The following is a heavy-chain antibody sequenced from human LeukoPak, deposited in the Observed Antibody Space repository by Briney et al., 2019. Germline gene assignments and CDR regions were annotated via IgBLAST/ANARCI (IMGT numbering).Heavy chain of an antibody. CDR3: ARGFGVVPAATFSYYYSVRDV. CDR2: IIPILGKA. J-gene: IGHJ6*02. CDR1: GGTFSSYA. Sequence: GASVKFSCKASGGTFSSYAISWVRQAPGQGLEWMGRIIPILGKANYAQKFQGRVTITADKSTSTAYMELSSRRSGDTAVYSWARGFGVVPAATFSYYYSVRDVGAKEPLATFSS. V-gene: IGHV1-69*04. D-gene: IGHD3-16*01.